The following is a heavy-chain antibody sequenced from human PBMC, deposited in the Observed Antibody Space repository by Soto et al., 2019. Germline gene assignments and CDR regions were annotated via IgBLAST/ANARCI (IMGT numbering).Heavy chain of an antibody. V-gene: IGHV4-4*07. CDR1: GGSISSYY. D-gene: IGHD1-1*01. CDR3: ARDHSAGAYNWFDP. Sequence: SETLSLTCTVSGGSISSYYWSWIRQPAGKGLEWIGRIYTSGSTNYNPSLKSRVTMSVDTSKNQFSLKLSSVTAADTAVYYCARDHSAGAYNWFDPWGQGTLVNVS. J-gene: IGHJ5*02. CDR2: IYTSGST.